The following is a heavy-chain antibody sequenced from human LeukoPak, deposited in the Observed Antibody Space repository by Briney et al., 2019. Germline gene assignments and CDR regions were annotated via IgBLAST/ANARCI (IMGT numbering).Heavy chain of an antibody. CDR3: ARHVMIPEGVTHWFDH. Sequence: SETLSLTCTVSGDSISRSAYYWGWIRQSPGKGLEWIGSVYQSGSTYDNPSLKSRVSISVDTSKNQLSLKLRSATAADTAVYYCARHVMIPEGVTHWFDHWGRGTLVTVSS. CDR2: VYQSGST. J-gene: IGHJ5*02. D-gene: IGHD3-16*01. CDR1: GDSISRSAYY. V-gene: IGHV4-39*01.